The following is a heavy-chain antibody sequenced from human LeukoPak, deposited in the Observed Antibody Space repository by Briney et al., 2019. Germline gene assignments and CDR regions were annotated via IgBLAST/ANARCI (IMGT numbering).Heavy chain of an antibody. J-gene: IGHJ4*02. V-gene: IGHV7-4-1*02. D-gene: IGHD3-16*02. CDR2: INTNTGNP. CDR3: GSYDYVWGSYRYPGDFDY. CDR1: GYTFTSYA. Sequence: ASVKVSCKASGYTFTSYAMNWVRQAPGRGLEWMGWINTNTGNPTYAQGFTGRFVFSLDTSVSTAYLQISSLKAEDTAVYYCGSYDYVWGSYRYPGDFDYWGQGTLVTVSS.